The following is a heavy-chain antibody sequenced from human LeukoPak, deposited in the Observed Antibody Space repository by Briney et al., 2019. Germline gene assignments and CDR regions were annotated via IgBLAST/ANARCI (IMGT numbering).Heavy chain of an antibody. CDR1: GFIFSGYS. V-gene: IGHV3-48*01. CDR3: ASDQGGSY. Sequence: GGSLRLSCAASGFIFSGYSMNWVRQAPGKGLECISYISSSSSTIYCADSVKGRFTISRDNAKSSLYLQMNSLRPEDTAVYYCASDQGGSYCGQGTMVTVSS. D-gene: IGHD1-26*01. CDR2: ISSSSSTI. J-gene: IGHJ3*01.